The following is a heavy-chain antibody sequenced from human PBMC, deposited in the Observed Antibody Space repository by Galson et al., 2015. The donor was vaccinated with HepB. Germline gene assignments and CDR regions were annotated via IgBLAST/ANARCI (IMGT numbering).Heavy chain of an antibody. CDR2: ISPYNGDT. Sequence: SVKVSCKASGFNFIDYGITWVRQAPGQGLEWMGWISPYNGDTKYTKKSQGRVTMTTDTSTRTAYMELRSLRSDDTAVYYCARLAAAAGFLGYWGQGTLVTVSA. CDR1: GFNFIDYG. CDR3: ARLAAAAGFLGY. V-gene: IGHV1-18*01. D-gene: IGHD6-13*01. J-gene: IGHJ4*02.